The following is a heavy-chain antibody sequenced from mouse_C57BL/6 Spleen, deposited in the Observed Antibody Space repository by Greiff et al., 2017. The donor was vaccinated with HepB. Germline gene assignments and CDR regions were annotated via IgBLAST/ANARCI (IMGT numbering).Heavy chain of an antibody. D-gene: IGHD1-1*01. CDR2: ISTYYGDA. V-gene: IGHV1-67*01. Sequence: QVHVKQSGPELVRPGVSVKISCKGSGYTFTDYAMHWVKQSHAKSLERIGVISTYYGDASYNQKFKDKATMTVDKSSSTAYMELARLTSEDSAVYYCANYYGSSYGFDYWGQGTTLTVSS. J-gene: IGHJ2*01. CDR1: GYTFTDYA. CDR3: ANYYGSSYGFDY.